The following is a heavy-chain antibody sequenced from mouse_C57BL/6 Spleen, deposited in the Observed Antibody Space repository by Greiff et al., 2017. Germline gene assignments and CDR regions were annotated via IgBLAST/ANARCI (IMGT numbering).Heavy chain of an antibody. CDR2: IDPSDSET. CDR3: ARGDYDGAY. V-gene: IGHV1-52*01. CDR1: GYTFTSYW. Sequence: QVQLQQPGAELVRPGSSVTLSCKASGYTFTSYWMHWVKQRPIQGLEWIGNIDPSDSETHYNQKFKDKATLTVDKSSSTAYMQLSSLTSEDSAVYYCARGDYDGAYWGQGTLVTVSA. J-gene: IGHJ3*01. D-gene: IGHD2-4*01.